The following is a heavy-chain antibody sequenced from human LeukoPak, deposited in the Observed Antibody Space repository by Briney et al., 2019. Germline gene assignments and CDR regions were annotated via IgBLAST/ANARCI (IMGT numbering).Heavy chain of an antibody. D-gene: IGHD3-3*01. CDR3: ANPPRDNYDFWSGYHYDY. CDR2: IRYDGSNK. J-gene: IGHJ4*02. Sequence: GGSLRLSCAASGFTFSSYGMHWFRQAPDKGLEWVAFIRYDGSNKYYADSVKGRFTISRDNSKNTLYLQMNSLRAEDTAVYYCANPPRDNYDFWSGYHYDYWGQGTLVTVSS. CDR1: GFTFSSYG. V-gene: IGHV3-30*02.